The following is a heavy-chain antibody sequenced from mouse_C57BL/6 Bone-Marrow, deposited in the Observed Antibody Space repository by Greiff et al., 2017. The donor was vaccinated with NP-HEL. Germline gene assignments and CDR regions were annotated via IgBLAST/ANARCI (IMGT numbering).Heavy chain of an antibody. Sequence: EVQLVESGPELVKPGASVKISCKASGYSFTGYYMNWVKQSPEKSLEWIGEINPSTGGTTYNQKFKAKATLTVDKSSSTAYMQLKSLTSEDSAVYYCARLRYYGSKAYWGQGTLVTVSA. D-gene: IGHD1-1*01. CDR3: ARLRYYGSKAY. V-gene: IGHV1-42*01. J-gene: IGHJ3*01. CDR2: INPSTGGT. CDR1: GYSFTGYY.